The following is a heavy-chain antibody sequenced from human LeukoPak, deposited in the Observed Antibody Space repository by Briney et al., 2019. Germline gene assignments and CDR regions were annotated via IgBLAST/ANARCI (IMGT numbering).Heavy chain of an antibody. CDR3: ARDSLGWDV. V-gene: IGHV3-48*02. Sequence: PSETLSLTCAVYVDSFSGYYWVWIRQAPGKGLEWVSYISSRSSTIYYADSVKGRFTISRDNAKNSLYLQMNSLRDEDTAVYYCARDSLGWDVWGQGTTVTVSS. CDR1: VDSFSGYY. CDR2: ISSRSSTI. D-gene: IGHD2-2*03. J-gene: IGHJ6*02.